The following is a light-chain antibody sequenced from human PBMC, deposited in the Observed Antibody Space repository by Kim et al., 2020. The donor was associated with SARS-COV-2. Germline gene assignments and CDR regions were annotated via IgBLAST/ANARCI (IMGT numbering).Light chain of an antibody. CDR1: SGSIASNY. V-gene: IGLV6-57*03. CDR2: EDN. CDR3: QSYDSSNHVV. Sequence: KTVTIACTLSSGSIASNYVQWYQQRPGSAPTTVIYEDNQRPSGVPDRFSGSIDSSSNSASLTISGLKTEDEADYYCQSYDSSNHVVFGGGTQLTVL. J-gene: IGLJ2*01.